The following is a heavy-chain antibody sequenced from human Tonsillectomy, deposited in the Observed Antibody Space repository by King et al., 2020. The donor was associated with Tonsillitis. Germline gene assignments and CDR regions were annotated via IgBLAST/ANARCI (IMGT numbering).Heavy chain of an antibody. J-gene: IGHJ4*02. CDR1: GFTFSSYS. CDR3: ATYDFNWSFDY. V-gene: IGHV3-48*04. D-gene: IGHD1-20*01. CDR2: ISRSSSTK. Sequence: VQLVESGGGLVQPGGSLRLSCAASGFTFSSYSINWVRQAPGKGLEWVSYISRSSSTKYYADSVRGRFTIFRDNAKNSLYLQMNSLRAEDTAVYYCATYDFNWSFDYWGQGTLVTVSS.